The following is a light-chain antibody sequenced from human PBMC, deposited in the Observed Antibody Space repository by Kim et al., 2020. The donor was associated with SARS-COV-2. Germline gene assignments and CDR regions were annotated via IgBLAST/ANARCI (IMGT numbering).Light chain of an antibody. CDR1: QDVTNW. CDR2: AAS. J-gene: IGKJ2*01. CDR3: QQSNSFPYT. V-gene: IGKV1-12*01. Sequence: ASVGDRVTITCRASQDVTNWLAWYQQRPGNAPKHLIYAASILGPGVPSRFSGSGSGTHFSFTISSLQPEDFASYYCQQSNSFPYTFGQGTKVDIK.